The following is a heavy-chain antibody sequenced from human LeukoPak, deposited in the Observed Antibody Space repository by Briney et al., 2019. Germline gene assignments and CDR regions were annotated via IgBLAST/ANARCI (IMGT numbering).Heavy chain of an antibody. V-gene: IGHV4-4*02. CDR2: IYHSGST. Sequence: SETLSLTCAVSGGSISSSNWWSWVRQPPGKGLEWIGEIYHSGSTNYNPSLKSRVTISVDKSKNQFSLELSSVTAADTAVYYCARFPASGSYYEGRNYWGQGTLVTVSS. CDR3: ARFPASGSYYEGRNY. CDR1: GGSISSSNW. D-gene: IGHD1-26*01. J-gene: IGHJ4*02.